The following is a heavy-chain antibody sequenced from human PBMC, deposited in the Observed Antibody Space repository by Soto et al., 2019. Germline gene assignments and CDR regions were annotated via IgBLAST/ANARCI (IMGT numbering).Heavy chain of an antibody. Sequence: PGESLKISCQGSGYRSTSSWIGWVRQMPGKGLEWLGNVYPSDSDVRYSPSFEGRVTISADNSINTAYLHLLNLKASDTAIYYCTKGATSPFDSLGQGTRVTVSS. J-gene: IGHJ4*02. CDR1: GYRSTSSW. D-gene: IGHD3-16*01. CDR2: VYPSDSDV. V-gene: IGHV5-51*01. CDR3: TKGATSPFDS.